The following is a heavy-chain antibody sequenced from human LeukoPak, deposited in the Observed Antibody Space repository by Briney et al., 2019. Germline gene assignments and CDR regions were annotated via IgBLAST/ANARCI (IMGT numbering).Heavy chain of an antibody. J-gene: IGHJ5*02. CDR1: GGSFSGYY. CDR2: INHSGST. D-gene: IGHD2-15*01. CDR3: ARGQYCSGGSCYSDWFDP. V-gene: IGHV4-34*01. Sequence: SETLSLTCAVYGGSFSGYYWSWIRQPPGKGLEWIGEINHSGSTNYNPSLKSRVTISVDTSKNQFSLKPSSVTAADTAVYYCARGQYCSGGSCYSDWFDPWGQGTLVTVSS.